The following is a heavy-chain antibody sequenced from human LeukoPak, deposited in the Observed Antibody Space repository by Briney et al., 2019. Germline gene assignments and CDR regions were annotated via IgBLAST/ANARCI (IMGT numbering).Heavy chain of an antibody. CDR1: GFTFSSYG. CDR2: IRYHGRDK. V-gene: IGHV3-30*02. CDR3: ANSPYGDWSFDF. Sequence: GGSLRLXCAASGFTFSSYGMHWVRLAPGKGLESVAFIRYHGRDKYYGDSVKGRFTISRDNSRNTLYLQMDSLRGEDTAVYYCANSPYGDWSFDFWGQGTLVTVSS. J-gene: IGHJ4*02. D-gene: IGHD4-17*01.